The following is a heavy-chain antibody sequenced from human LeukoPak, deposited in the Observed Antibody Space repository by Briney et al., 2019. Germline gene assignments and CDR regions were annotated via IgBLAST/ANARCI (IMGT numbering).Heavy chain of an antibody. V-gene: IGHV4-34*01. Sequence: PSETLSLTCAVYGGSFSGYYWSWIRQPPGNGLEWIGEINHSGSTNYNPSLKSRVTISVDTSKNQFSLKLSSVTAADTAVYYCARGRRYCSSTSCYLSWFDPWGQGTLVTVSS. CDR2: INHSGST. D-gene: IGHD2-2*01. CDR3: ARGRRYCSSTSCYLSWFDP. CDR1: GGSFSGYY. J-gene: IGHJ5*02.